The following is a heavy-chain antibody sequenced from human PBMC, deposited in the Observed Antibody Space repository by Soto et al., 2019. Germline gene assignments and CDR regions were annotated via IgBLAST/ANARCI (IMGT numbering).Heavy chain of an antibody. Sequence: SETLSLTCTVSGGSVSSGNYYWSWIRQPPGKGLEWIGYIFHTGTTNYNPSLKSRVTISLDTPMNRFSLKLSSVTPADTAVYYCTRAPVSGSYCFDCWGQGTPVTVSS. V-gene: IGHV4-61*01. D-gene: IGHD1-26*01. CDR3: TRAPVSGSYCFDC. CDR2: IFHTGTT. CDR1: GGSVSSGNYY. J-gene: IGHJ4*02.